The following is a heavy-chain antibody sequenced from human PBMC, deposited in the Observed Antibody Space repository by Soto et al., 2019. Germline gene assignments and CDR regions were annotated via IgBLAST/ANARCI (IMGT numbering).Heavy chain of an antibody. CDR2: ISAYNGNT. V-gene: IGHV1-18*04. CDR3: ARDHYDSSGYYYDAFDI. D-gene: IGHD3-22*01. Sequence: SVKGSCKASGYTFTSYDIRWVRQAPVQGLEWMGWISAYNGNTNYAQKLQGRVTMTTDTSTSTAYMELRRLRSDDTAVYYCARDHYDSSGYYYDAFDIWGQGTMVTVSS. CDR1: GYTFTSYD. J-gene: IGHJ3*02.